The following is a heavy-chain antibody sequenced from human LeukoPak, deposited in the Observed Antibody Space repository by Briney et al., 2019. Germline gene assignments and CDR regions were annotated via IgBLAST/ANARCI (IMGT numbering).Heavy chain of an antibody. CDR2: INHSGST. Sequence: SETLSLTCAVYGGSFSGYYWSWIRQPPGKGLEWIGEINHSGSTNYNPSLKSRVTISVDTSKNQFSLKLSSVTAADTAVYYCARVEYSSGRYPDYWGQGTLVTVSS. CDR3: ARVEYSSGRYPDY. D-gene: IGHD6-19*01. V-gene: IGHV4-34*01. CDR1: GGSFSGYY. J-gene: IGHJ4*02.